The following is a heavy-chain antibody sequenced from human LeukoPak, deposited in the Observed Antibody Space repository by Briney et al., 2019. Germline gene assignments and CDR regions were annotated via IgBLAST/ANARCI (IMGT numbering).Heavy chain of an antibody. J-gene: IGHJ1*01. V-gene: IGHV4-34*01. CDR1: GGSFSGYY. Sequence: SETLSLTCAVYGGSFSGYYWSWIRQPPGKGLEWIGEINHSGSTNYNPSLKSRVTISVDTSKNQFSLRLNSVTAADMAVYYCAKTYYSSSGSWDWGQGTLVTVSS. D-gene: IGHD3-10*01. CDR3: AKTYYSSSGSWD. CDR2: INHSGST.